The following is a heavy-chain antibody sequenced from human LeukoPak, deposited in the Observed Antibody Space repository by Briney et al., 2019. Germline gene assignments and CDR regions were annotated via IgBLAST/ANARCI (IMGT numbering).Heavy chain of an antibody. J-gene: IGHJ4*02. CDR2: IKQDGSEK. Sequence: PGGSLRLFCAASGFTFSSYWMSWVRQATGKGLEWVANIKQDGSEKYYVDSVEGRFTISRDNAKNSLYLQMNSLRAEDTAVYYCARGGFVLDYWGQGTLVTVSS. CDR1: GFTFSSYW. V-gene: IGHV3-7*01. CDR3: ARGGFVLDY. D-gene: IGHD3-10*01.